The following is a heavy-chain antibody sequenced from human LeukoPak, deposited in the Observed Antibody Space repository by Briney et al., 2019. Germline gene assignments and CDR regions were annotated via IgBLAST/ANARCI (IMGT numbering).Heavy chain of an antibody. J-gene: IGHJ4*02. D-gene: IGHD6-19*01. CDR1: GFTFSSYD. Sequence: GGSLRLSCAVSGFTFSSYDMSWVRQAPGKGLEWVSAISGSGGTTYYADSVRGRFAISRDNSKNTLYLEMKSLRAEDTAVYYCAKPVDRTLMAGYWGKGTLVTDSS. CDR2: ISGSGGTT. CDR3: AKPVDRTLMAGY. V-gene: IGHV3-23*01.